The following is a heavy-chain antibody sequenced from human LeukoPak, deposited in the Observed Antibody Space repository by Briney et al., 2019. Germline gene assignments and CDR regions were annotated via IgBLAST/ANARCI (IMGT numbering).Heavy chain of an antibody. Sequence: GGSLRLSCAASGCTFSSYWMNWARQAPGKGLEWVASINHNGNVNYYVDSVKGRFTISRGNAKNSLYLQMSNLRAEDTAVYFCARGGGLDVWGQGATVTVSS. J-gene: IGHJ6*02. CDR2: INHNGNVN. D-gene: IGHD3-16*01. CDR3: ARGGGLDV. CDR1: GCTFSSYW. V-gene: IGHV3-7*03.